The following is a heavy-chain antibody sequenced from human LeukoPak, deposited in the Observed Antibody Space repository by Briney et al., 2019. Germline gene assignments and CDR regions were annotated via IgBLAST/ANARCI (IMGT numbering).Heavy chain of an antibody. Sequence: PGGSLRLSCAASGFTFSSYGIHWVRQAPGKGLEWVAVIAYDGSKKWYADSVKGRFTISRDNTKNSVYLQMSSLRAEDTAVYYCAREVWGPEYWGQGTLVTVSS. J-gene: IGHJ4*02. CDR2: IAYDGSKK. D-gene: IGHD1-14*01. CDR3: AREVWGPEY. CDR1: GFTFSSYG. V-gene: IGHV3-30*03.